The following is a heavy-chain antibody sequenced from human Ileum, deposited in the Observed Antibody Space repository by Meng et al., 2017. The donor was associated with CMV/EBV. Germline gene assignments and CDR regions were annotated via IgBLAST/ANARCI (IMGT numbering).Heavy chain of an antibody. Sequence: QVQIQQWGEGLWKPSETLSLTCSLGGSFSPYTWSWIRQAPGKGLEWIGEINQYGSTNFNPSVKSRVTISRDTSKNQFSLRLNSVTAADAAVYYCVTADHHAIKYWGQGTLVTVSS. CDR3: VTADHHAIKY. J-gene: IGHJ4*02. D-gene: IGHD5-12*01. V-gene: IGHV4-34*01. CDR2: INQYGST. CDR1: GSFSPYT.